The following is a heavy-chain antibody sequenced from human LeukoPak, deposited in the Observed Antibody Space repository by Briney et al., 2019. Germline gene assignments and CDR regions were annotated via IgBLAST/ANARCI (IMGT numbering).Heavy chain of an antibody. V-gene: IGHV6-1*01. CDR3: AREVGGYDSNGFYRPFDY. CDR1: GDSVSSNSAA. Sequence: PSQTLSLTCAISGDSVSSNSAAWNWIRQSPSRGLEWLGRTYYRSKWYNDYAVSVKSRITINPDTSKNQFSLQLDSVTPEDTAVYYCAREVGGYDSNGFYRPFDYWGQGTLVTVSS. J-gene: IGHJ4*02. D-gene: IGHD3-22*01. CDR2: TYYRSKWYN.